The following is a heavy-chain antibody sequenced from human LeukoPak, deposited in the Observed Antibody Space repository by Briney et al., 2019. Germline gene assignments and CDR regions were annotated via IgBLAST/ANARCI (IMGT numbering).Heavy chain of an antibody. Sequence: KPGGSLRLSCAASGFTFSDYFMSWIRQAPGKGLEWIGEINHSGSTNYNPSLKSRVTISVDTSKNQFSLKLSSVTAADTAVYYCARQAEDGSHWYFDLWGRGTLVTVSS. CDR2: INHSGST. D-gene: IGHD2-15*01. CDR1: GFTFSDYF. V-gene: IGHV4-34*01. J-gene: IGHJ2*01. CDR3: ARQAEDGSHWYFDL.